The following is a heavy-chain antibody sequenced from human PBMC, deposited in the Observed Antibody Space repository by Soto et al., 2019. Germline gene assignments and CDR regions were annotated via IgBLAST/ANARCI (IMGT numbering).Heavy chain of an antibody. CDR1: GGTFSSYT. Sequence: ASVKVSCKASGGTFSSYTISWVRQAPGQGLEGMGRIIPILGIANYAQKFQGRVTITRDTSISTAYMELSSLRPDDSAIYYCARVSFNALLRFPFDLWGQGTEVTVSS. D-gene: IGHD2-15*01. CDR3: ARVSFNALLRFPFDL. CDR2: IIPILGIA. J-gene: IGHJ4*02. V-gene: IGHV1-69*02.